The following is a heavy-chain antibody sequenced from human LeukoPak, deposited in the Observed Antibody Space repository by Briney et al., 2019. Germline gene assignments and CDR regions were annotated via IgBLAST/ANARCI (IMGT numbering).Heavy chain of an antibody. CDR2: IYSSGST. Sequence: SETLSLTCTVSGGSISNYYWSWIRQPAGKGLEWIGRIYSSGSTNYNPSLKSRVTMSVDTSKNQFSLRLSSVTAADTAVYYCAREVAGTSEFDYWGQGTLVTVSS. D-gene: IGHD6-19*01. V-gene: IGHV4-4*07. J-gene: IGHJ4*02. CDR1: GGSISNYY. CDR3: AREVAGTSEFDY.